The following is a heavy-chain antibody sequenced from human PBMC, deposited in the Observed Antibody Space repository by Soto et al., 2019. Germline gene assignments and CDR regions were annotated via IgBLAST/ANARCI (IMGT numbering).Heavy chain of an antibody. J-gene: IGHJ6*02. CDR2: IYYSGST. V-gene: IGHV4-59*08. D-gene: IGHD1-26*01. CDR1: GGSISSYY. CDR3: ARLRYSGSYFYGMDV. Sequence: QVQLQESGPGLVKPSETLSLTCTVSGGSISSYYWSWIRQPPGKGLEWIGYIYYSGSTNYNPSLKSRVTISVDTSKNQFSLKLSSVTAADTAVYYCARLRYSGSYFYGMDVWGQGTTVTVSS.